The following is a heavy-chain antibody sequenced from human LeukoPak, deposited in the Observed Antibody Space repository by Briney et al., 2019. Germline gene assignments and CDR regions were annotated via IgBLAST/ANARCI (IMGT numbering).Heavy chain of an antibody. CDR2: INPNSGGA. V-gene: IGHV1-2*02. Sequence: ASVKVSCKASGYTFTGYYMHWVRQAPGQGLEWMGWINPNSGGANYAQKFQGRVTMTRDTSISTADMELSRLRSDDTAVYYCARGSKYSSGWANDDYGMDVWGQGTTVTVSS. CDR1: GYTFTGYY. D-gene: IGHD6-19*01. CDR3: ARGSKYSSGWANDDYGMDV. J-gene: IGHJ6*02.